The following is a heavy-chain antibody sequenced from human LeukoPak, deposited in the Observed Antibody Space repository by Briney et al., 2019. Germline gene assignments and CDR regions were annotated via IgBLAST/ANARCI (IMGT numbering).Heavy chain of an antibody. CDR1: GFTFSSHG. Sequence: SGGTLRLSCAASGFTFSSHGMNWVRQAPGKGLEWVSGIIPSGHTPYYADSVRGRFTISRDNSRNTLYLQMNSLRAEDTAVYYCAKDDRWLQFCCWGQGTLVTVSA. CDR2: IIPSGHTP. J-gene: IGHJ4*02. V-gene: IGHV3-23*01. CDR3: AKDDRWLQFCC. D-gene: IGHD5-24*01.